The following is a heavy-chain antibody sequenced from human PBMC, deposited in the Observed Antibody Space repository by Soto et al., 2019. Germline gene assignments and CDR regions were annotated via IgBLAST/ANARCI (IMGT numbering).Heavy chain of an antibody. D-gene: IGHD2-15*01. CDR2: ISSSGSTI. CDR3: ARSGAVVAATQKRPNWFDP. V-gene: IGHV3-11*01. J-gene: IGHJ5*02. Sequence: GGSLRLSCAASGFTFSDYYMSWIRQAPGKGLEWVSYISSSGSTIYYADSVKGRFTISRDNAKNSLYLQMNSLRAEDTAVYYCARSGAVVAATQKRPNWFDPWGQGTLVTVSS. CDR1: GFTFSDYY.